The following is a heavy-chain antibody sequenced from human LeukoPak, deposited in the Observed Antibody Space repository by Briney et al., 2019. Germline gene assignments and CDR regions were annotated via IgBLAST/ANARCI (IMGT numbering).Heavy chain of an antibody. V-gene: IGHV3-21*01. J-gene: IGHJ4*02. Sequence: GGSLRLSCAASGFTFSSYEMNWVRQAPGKGLEWVSSISSSSTYIYYADSVKGRFTISRDNAKNSLYLQMNSLRAEDTAVYYCARVALRGAPQHYFDYWGQGTLVTVSS. CDR1: GFTFSSYE. CDR3: ARVALRGAPQHYFDY. CDR2: ISSSSTYI. D-gene: IGHD3-10*01.